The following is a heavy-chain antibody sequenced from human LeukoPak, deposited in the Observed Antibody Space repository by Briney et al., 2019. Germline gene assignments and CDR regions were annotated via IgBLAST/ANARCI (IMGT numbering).Heavy chain of an antibody. Sequence: SETLSLTCAVYGGSFSGYYWSWIRQPPGKGLEWIGEINHSGSTNYNPSLKSRVTISVDTSKNQFSLKLSSVTAADTAVYYCASLNDYGDPSDYWGQGTLVTVSS. CDR3: ASLNDYGDPSDY. V-gene: IGHV4-34*01. CDR2: INHSGST. J-gene: IGHJ4*02. CDR1: GGSFSGYY. D-gene: IGHD4-17*01.